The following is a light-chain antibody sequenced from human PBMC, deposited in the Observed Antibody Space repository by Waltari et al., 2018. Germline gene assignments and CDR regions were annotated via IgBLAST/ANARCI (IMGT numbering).Light chain of an antibody. Sequence: EIVLTQSPGTLSLSPGESATLSCRASRRVTSNYLAWYQQKPGQAPRLLIHGASRRATDIPDRFSGSGSGTDFTLTINRLEPEDFAVYYCQQFGSSPFTFGQGTRLEIK. CDR1: RRVTSNY. J-gene: IGKJ5*01. V-gene: IGKV3-20*01. CDR3: QQFGSSPFT. CDR2: GAS.